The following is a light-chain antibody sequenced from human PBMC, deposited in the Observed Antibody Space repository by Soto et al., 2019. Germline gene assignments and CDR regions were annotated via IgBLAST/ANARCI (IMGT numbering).Light chain of an antibody. V-gene: IGKV1-33*01. CDR2: DAS. CDR1: QDRSNY. J-gene: IGKJ3*01. CDR3: QHYDNRPVT. Sequence: DLQMTQSPSSLSASVGDRVTITCHASQDRSNYLNWYQQKPGQAANLLIFDASHLETGVPSRFSGSGSGTYFTLTNSNLQPDDLATYYCQHYDNRPVTFGPGTKVGIK.